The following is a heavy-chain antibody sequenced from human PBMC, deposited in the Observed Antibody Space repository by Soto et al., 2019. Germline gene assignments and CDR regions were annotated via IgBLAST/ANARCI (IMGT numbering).Heavy chain of an antibody. CDR3: ARGDFWSGYSTPNFDY. CDR1: GGSISSYY. D-gene: IGHD3-3*01. CDR2: IYYSGST. J-gene: IGHJ4*02. Sequence: QVQLQESGPGLVKPSETLSLTCTVSGGSISSYYWSWIRQPPGKGLEWIGYIYYSGSTNYNPSLKSRVTISVDTSTNRFSLKLSSVTAADTAVYYCARGDFWSGYSTPNFDYWGQGTLVTVSS. V-gene: IGHV4-59*08.